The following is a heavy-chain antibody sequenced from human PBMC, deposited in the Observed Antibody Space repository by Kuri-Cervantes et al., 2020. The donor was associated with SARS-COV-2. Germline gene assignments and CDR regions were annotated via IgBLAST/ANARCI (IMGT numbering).Heavy chain of an antibody. CDR1: GYTSTGYY. CDR3: TVRAVQNWFDP. D-gene: IGHD3-10*01. Sequence: ASVKVSCKASGYTSTGYYVHWVRQAPGQGLEWMGWINPNSGGTNYALKFQGRVTMTRDTSISTAYMELSRLRSDDTAVYYCTVRAVQNWFDPWGQGTLVTVSS. J-gene: IGHJ5*02. CDR2: INPNSGGT. V-gene: IGHV1-2*02.